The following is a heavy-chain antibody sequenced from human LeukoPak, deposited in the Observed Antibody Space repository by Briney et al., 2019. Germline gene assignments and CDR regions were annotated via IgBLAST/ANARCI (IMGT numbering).Heavy chain of an antibody. V-gene: IGHV4-38-2*02. CDR2: IYHSGST. D-gene: IGHD3-10*01. CDR3: ARDFSITMVRGALDY. Sequence: PSETLSLTCAVSGYSISSGYYWGWIRQPPGKGLEWIGSIYHSGSTYYNPSLKSRVTTSVDTSKNQFSLKLSSVTAADTAVYYCARDFSITMVRGALDYWGQGTLVTVSS. CDR1: GYSISSGYY. J-gene: IGHJ4*02.